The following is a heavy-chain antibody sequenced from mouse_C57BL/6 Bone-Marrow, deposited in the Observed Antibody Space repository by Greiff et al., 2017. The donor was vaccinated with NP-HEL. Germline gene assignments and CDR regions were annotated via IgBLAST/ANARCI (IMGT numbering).Heavy chain of an antibody. D-gene: IGHD2-4*01. Sequence: DVMLVESGGGLVKPGGSLKLSCAASGFTFSSYAMSWVRQTPEKRLEWVATISDGGSYTYYPDNVKGRFTISRDNAKNNLYLQMSHLKSEDTAMYYCARVSTMITYFDYWGQGTTLTVSS. J-gene: IGHJ2*01. V-gene: IGHV5-4*03. CDR2: ISDGGSYT. CDR1: GFTFSSYA. CDR3: ARVSTMITYFDY.